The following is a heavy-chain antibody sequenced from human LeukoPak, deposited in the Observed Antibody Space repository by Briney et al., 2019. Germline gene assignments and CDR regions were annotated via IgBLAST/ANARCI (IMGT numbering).Heavy chain of an antibody. CDR3: ARVEVSGSYDYFDY. V-gene: IGHV3-66*01. Sequence: GGSLRLSCAASGFTVSSNYMSWVRQAPGKGLEWVSVIYSGGSTYYADSVKGRFTISRDNSKNTLYLQMNSLRAEDTAVYYCARVEVSGSYDYFDYWGQGTLVTVSS. J-gene: IGHJ4*02. CDR2: IYSGGST. D-gene: IGHD1-26*01. CDR1: GFTVSSNY.